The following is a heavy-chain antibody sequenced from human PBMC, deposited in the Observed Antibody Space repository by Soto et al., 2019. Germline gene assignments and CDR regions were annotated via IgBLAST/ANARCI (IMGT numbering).Heavy chain of an antibody. J-gene: IGHJ4*02. V-gene: IGHV1-69*12. CDR2: IIPIFGTA. D-gene: IGHD3-22*01. CDR1: GGTFSSYA. CDR3: ATARGYYDSSGYFHFDY. Sequence: QVQLVQSGAEVKKPGSSVKVSCKASGGTFSSYAISWVRQAPGQGLEWMGGIIPIFGTANYAQKFQGRVKITADESTGTAYMELSSLRSEDTAVYYCATARGYYDSSGYFHFDYWGQGTLVTVSS.